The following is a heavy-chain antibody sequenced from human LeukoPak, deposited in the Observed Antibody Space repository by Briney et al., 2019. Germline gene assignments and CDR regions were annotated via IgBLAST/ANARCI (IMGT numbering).Heavy chain of an antibody. CDR3: ASRNYDILTDDY. CDR2: IYHSGST. V-gene: IGHV4-38-2*02. J-gene: IGHJ4*02. D-gene: IGHD3-9*01. CDR1: GYSISSGYY. Sequence: SETLSLTCTVSGYSISSGYYWGWIRQPPGKGLEWIGSIYHSGSTYYNPSLKSRVTISVDTSKNQFSLKLSSVTAADTAVYYCASRNYDILTDDYWGQGTLVTVSS.